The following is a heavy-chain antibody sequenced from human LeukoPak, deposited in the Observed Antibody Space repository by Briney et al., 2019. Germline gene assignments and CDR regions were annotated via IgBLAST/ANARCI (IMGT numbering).Heavy chain of an antibody. J-gene: IGHJ5*02. V-gene: IGHV4-34*01. Sequence: SETLSLTCAVYGGSFSGYYWSWIRQPPGKGLEWIGEINHSGSTNYNPSLKSRVTISVDTSKNQFSLKLSSVTAADTAVYYCARGSSSWYNWFDPWGQGTLVTVSS. CDR2: INHSGST. CDR1: GGSFSGYY. CDR3: ARGSSSWYNWFDP. D-gene: IGHD6-13*01.